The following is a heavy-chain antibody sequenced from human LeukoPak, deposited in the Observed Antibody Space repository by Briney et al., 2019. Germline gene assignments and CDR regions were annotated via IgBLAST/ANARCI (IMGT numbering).Heavy chain of an antibody. CDR1: GFTFSSYW. CDR2: IKQDGSEK. D-gene: IGHD6-19*01. J-gene: IGHJ6*03. Sequence: GGSLRLSCAASGFTFSSYWMSWVRQAPGKGLEWVANIKQDGSEKYYVDSVKGRFTISRDNAKNSLYLQMNSLRAEDRAVYYCARENRGIAVAGTRGRYYYYMDVWGKGTTVTGSS. V-gene: IGHV3-7*01. CDR3: ARENRGIAVAGTRGRYYYYMDV.